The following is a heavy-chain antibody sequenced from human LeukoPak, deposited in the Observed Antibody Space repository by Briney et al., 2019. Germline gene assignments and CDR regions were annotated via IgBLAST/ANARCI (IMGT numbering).Heavy chain of an antibody. V-gene: IGHV3-21*01. CDR2: INKRSNV. CDR3: ARDPDLYDY. Sequence: GGSLRLSCATSGFTFSTYVMSWVRQAPGRGLEWVSSINKRSNVYYADSVRGRFTISRDNAKNSLYLQMNSLRAEDTAVYYCARDPDLYDYWGQGTLVTVSS. J-gene: IGHJ4*02. D-gene: IGHD2-8*01. CDR1: GFTFSTYV.